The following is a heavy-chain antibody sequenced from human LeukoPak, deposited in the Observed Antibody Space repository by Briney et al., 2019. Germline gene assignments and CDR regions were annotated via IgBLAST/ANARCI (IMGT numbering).Heavy chain of an antibody. CDR3: ARHGKGAFDI. Sequence: SETLSLTCAVSGYSISSGYYWGWIRQPPGKGLEWIGSIYHSGSTYYNPSLKGRVTISVDTSKNQFSLKLSSVTAADTAVYYCARHGKGAFDIWGQGTMVTVSS. V-gene: IGHV4-38-2*01. J-gene: IGHJ3*02. CDR1: GYSISSGYY. D-gene: IGHD1-14*01. CDR2: IYHSGST.